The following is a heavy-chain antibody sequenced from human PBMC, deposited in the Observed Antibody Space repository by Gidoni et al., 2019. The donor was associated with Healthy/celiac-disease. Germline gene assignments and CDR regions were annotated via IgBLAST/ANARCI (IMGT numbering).Heavy chain of an antibody. CDR3: ARGEGELLLDY. CDR1: GGSFSGYS. Sequence: QVQLQQWGAGLLKPSETLSLTCAVYGGSFSGYSWSWIRQPPGKGLEWIGEINHSGSTNYNPSLKSRVTISVDTSKNQFSLKLSSVTAADTAVYYCARGEGELLLDYWGQGTLVTVSS. D-gene: IGHD1-26*01. J-gene: IGHJ4*02. V-gene: IGHV4-34*01. CDR2: INHSGST.